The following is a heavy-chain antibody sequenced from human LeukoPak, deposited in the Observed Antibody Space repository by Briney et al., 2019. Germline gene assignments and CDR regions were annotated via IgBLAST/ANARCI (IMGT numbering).Heavy chain of an antibody. CDR1: GFTFSSYG. V-gene: IGHV3-33*01. CDR2: IWYDGSNK. CDR3: ARDGGCSGGSCYDY. Sequence: PGGSLRLSCAASGFTFSSYGVHWVRQAPGKGLEWVAVIWYDGSNKYYADSVKGRFTISRDNSKNTLYLQMNSLRAEDTAVYYCARDGGCSGGSCYDYWGQGTLVTVSS. D-gene: IGHD2-15*01. J-gene: IGHJ4*02.